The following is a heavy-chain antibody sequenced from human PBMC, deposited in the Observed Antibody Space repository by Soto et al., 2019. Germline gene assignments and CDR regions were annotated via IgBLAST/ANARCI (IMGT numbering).Heavy chain of an antibody. Sequence: SSVKVSCKASGGTFSSYAISWVRQAPGQGLEWMGGIIPIFGTANYAQKFQGGVTITADESTSTAYMELSSLRSEDTAVYYCARGSPNYGSAPAYGMDVWGQGTTVTVSS. CDR1: GGTFSSYA. V-gene: IGHV1-69*13. J-gene: IGHJ6*02. D-gene: IGHD3-10*01. CDR3: ARGSPNYGSAPAYGMDV. CDR2: IIPIFGTA.